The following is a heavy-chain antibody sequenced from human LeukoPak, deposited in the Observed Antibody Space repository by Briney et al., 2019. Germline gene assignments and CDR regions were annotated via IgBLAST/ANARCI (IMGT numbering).Heavy chain of an antibody. V-gene: IGHV1-69*05. CDR1: VGTFSSYA. D-gene: IGHD6-13*01. CDR3: ARDVTLRHSSSWYQGLGY. CDR2: IIPIFGTA. J-gene: IGHJ4*02. Sequence: ASVNVSCKASVGTFSSYAISWVRQAPGQGLEWMGGIIPIFGTANYAQKFQGRVTITTDESTSTDYMELSSLRSEDTAVYYCARDVTLRHSSSWYQGLGYWGQGTLVTVSS.